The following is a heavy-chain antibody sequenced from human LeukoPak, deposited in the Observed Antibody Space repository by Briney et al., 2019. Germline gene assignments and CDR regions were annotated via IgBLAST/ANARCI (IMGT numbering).Heavy chain of an antibody. J-gene: IGHJ2*01. Sequence: ASETLSLTCTVSGGSISSGDYYWSWIRQPPGKGLEWIGYIYYSGSTYYNPSLKSRVTISVDTSKNQFSLKLSSVTAADTAVYYCARVVPAAARIFDLWGRGTLVTVSS. CDR3: ARVVPAAARIFDL. V-gene: IGHV4-30-4*08. CDR1: GGSISSGDYY. CDR2: IYYSGST. D-gene: IGHD2-2*01.